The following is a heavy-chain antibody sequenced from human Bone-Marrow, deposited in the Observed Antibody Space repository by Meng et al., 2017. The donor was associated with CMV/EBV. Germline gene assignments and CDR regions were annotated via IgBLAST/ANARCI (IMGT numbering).Heavy chain of an antibody. D-gene: IGHD2-2*01. CDR1: GFSFSSYW. J-gene: IGHJ6*02. CDR2: IKQDGSEK. CDR3: ARDQGYCSSTSCPGHYGMEV. Sequence: GGSLRLSCAASGFSFSSYWMSWVRQAPGKGLEWVANIKQDGSEKYYVDSVKGRFTISRDNAKNSLYLQMNSLRGEDTAVYYCARDQGYCSSTSCPGHYGMEVWGQGTTVTVSS. V-gene: IGHV3-7*01.